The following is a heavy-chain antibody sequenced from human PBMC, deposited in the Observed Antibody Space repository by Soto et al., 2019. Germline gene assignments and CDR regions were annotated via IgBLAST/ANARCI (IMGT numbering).Heavy chain of an antibody. CDR3: VRDPDIVVVPAAVDAMDV. V-gene: IGHV3-74*01. Sequence: VQLVESGGGLVQPGGSLRLSCAASGFTFSSNWMHWVRQGPGKGLVWVSRIDADGSGTSYADSVKGRFTISRDNAKNTLYLQMNSLRADDTAVYYCVRDPDIVVVPAAVDAMDVWGQGTTVTVSS. CDR1: GFTFSSNW. J-gene: IGHJ6*02. CDR2: IDADGSGT. D-gene: IGHD2-2*01.